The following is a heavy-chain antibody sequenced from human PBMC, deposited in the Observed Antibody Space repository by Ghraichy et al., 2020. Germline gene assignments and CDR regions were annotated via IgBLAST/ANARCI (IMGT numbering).Heavy chain of an antibody. CDR3: AREGEQHVRFDHYGMDV. J-gene: IGHJ6*02. D-gene: IGHD3-16*01. CDR1: RGSIDNYY. Sequence: GSLRLSCFVSRGSIDNYYWTWIRQPAGKELQWIGRIYSSGGTVYNPSLKSRVTMSVDTSKNQFSLNLRSVTAADTAVYFCAREGEQHVRFDHYGMDVWGQGTTVTVS. V-gene: IGHV4-4*07. CDR2: IYSSGGT.